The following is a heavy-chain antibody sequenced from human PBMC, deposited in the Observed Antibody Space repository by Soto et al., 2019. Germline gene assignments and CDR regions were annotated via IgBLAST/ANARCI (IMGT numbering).Heavy chain of an antibody. J-gene: IGHJ4*02. CDR1: GGSISSYY. CDR3: ATSSIAAAGTVDY. CDR2: IYYSGST. V-gene: IGHV4-59*08. D-gene: IGHD6-13*01. Sequence: SETPVPTCTVSGGSISSYYWSWIRQPPGKGLEWIGYIYYSGSTNYDPSLKSRVTISVDTSKNQFSLKLSSVTAADTAVYYCATSSIAAAGTVDYWGQGTLVTVSS.